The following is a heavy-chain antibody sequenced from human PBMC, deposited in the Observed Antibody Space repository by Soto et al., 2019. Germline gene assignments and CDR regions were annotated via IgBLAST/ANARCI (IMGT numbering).Heavy chain of an antibody. Sequence: SVKVSCKASGGTFSSYTISWVRQAPGQGLEWMGRIIPILGIANYAQKFQGRVTITADKSTSTAYMELSSLRSEDTAVYYCARDDCSGGSCSSPLFDYWGQGTLVTVSS. CDR3: ARDDCSGGSCSSPLFDY. J-gene: IGHJ4*02. CDR2: IIPILGIA. CDR1: GGTFSSYT. V-gene: IGHV1-69*04. D-gene: IGHD2-15*01.